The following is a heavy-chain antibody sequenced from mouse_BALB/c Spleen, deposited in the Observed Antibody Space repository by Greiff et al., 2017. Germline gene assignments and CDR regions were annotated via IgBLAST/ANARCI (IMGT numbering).Heavy chain of an antibody. Sequence: VQLQQSGAELVKPGASVKLSCTASGFNIKDTYMHWVKQRPEQGLEWIGRIDPANGNTKYDPKFQGKATITADTSSNTAYLQLSSLTSEDTAVYYCARSSGTTVVSPFDYWGQGTTLTVSS. CDR2: IDPANGNT. CDR1: GFNIKDTY. D-gene: IGHD1-1*01. V-gene: IGHV14-3*02. CDR3: ARSSGTTVVSPFDY. J-gene: IGHJ2*01.